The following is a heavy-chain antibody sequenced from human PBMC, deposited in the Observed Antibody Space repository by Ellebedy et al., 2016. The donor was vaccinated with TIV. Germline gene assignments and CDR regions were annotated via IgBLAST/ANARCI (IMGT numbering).Heavy chain of an antibody. CDR1: GGSISSYY. V-gene: IGHV4-59*01. J-gene: IGHJ3*02. CDR2: IYYSGST. D-gene: IGHD6-19*01. Sequence: SETLSLXXTVSGGSISSYYWSWIRQPPGKGLEWIGYIYYSGSTNYNPSLKSRVTISVDTSKNQFSLKLSSVTAADTAVYYCARVRKAVAGPGDAFDIWGQGTMVTVSS. CDR3: ARVRKAVAGPGDAFDI.